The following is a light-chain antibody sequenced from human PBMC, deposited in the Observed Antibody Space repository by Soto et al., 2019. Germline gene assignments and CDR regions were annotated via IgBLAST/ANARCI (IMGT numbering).Light chain of an antibody. Sequence: DIQMTQSPSSLSASVGDRVTIACRAGQSISTYLNWYQQKPGKAPKLLIFAASSLKSGVPSRFSGSGSGTDFPLIINRLQLEDFAYYYCQQSNSAPTFGRGTKVEIK. CDR2: AAS. J-gene: IGKJ4*01. CDR3: QQSNSAPT. V-gene: IGKV1-39*01. CDR1: QSISTY.